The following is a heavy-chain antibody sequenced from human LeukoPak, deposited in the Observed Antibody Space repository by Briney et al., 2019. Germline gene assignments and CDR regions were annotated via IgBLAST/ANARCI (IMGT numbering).Heavy chain of an antibody. CDR3: ATSLWFGELPYYFDY. CDR2: ISGSGGST. J-gene: IGHJ4*02. Sequence: GGSLRLSCAAFGFTFSSYAMSWVRQAPGKGLEWVSAISGSGGSTYYADSVKGRFTISRDNSKNTLYLQMNSLRAEDTAVYYCATSLWFGELPYYFDYWGQGTLVTVSS. V-gene: IGHV3-23*01. CDR1: GFTFSSYA. D-gene: IGHD3-10*01.